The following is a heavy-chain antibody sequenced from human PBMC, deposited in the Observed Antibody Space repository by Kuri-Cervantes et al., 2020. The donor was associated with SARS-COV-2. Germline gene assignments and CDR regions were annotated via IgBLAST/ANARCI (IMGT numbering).Heavy chain of an antibody. CDR3: ARVMSTSSIAARPRPYYFDY. CDR1: GYSISSGYY. Sequence: SETLSLTCTVSGYSISSGYYWGWIRQPPGKGLEWIGSIYHSGSTYYNSSLKSRVTISVDTSKNQFSLKLSSVTAADTAVYYCARVMSTSSIAARPRPYYFDYWGQGTLVTVSS. J-gene: IGHJ4*02. CDR2: IYHSGST. D-gene: IGHD6-6*01. V-gene: IGHV4-38-2*02.